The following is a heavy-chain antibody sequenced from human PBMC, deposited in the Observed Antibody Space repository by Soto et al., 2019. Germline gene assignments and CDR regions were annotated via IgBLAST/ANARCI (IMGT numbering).Heavy chain of an antibody. CDR1: GFTFSSYW. Sequence: EVQLVESGGGLLKPGGSLRLSCAASGFTFSSYWMHWVRQAPGKGLGWVSSISTDASGTSYADPVKGRFTTSRDNAKNTLYLQMNSVRAEDTAVYYCARLPNKSPQNWGQGTLVIVSP. V-gene: IGHV3-74*01. CDR3: ARLPNKSPQN. CDR2: ISTDASGT. J-gene: IGHJ1*01.